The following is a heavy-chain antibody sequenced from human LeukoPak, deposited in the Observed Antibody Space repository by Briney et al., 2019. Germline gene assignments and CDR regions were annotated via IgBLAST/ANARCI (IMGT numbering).Heavy chain of an antibody. CDR3: ARSPPYYSYYMDV. Sequence: SQTLSLTCTVPGGSISNGSYYWRWIRQPAGKGLEWIERIYTSGCTSYNPSLKSRVTISVDTSKNQFSLKLSSVTAADTAVCYCARSPPYYSYYMDVWGKGTTVTVSS. CDR1: GGSISNGSYY. J-gene: IGHJ6*03. V-gene: IGHV4-61*02. CDR2: IYTSGCT.